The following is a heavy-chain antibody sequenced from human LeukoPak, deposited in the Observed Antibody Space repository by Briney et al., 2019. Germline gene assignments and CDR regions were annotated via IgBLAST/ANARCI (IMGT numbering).Heavy chain of an antibody. D-gene: IGHD3-10*01. CDR3: AKDPDPYYYGSGSQGFDY. J-gene: IGHJ4*02. CDR1: EFTFSSYW. V-gene: IGHV3-23*01. CDR2: ISGSGGST. Sequence: PGGSLRLSCTASEFTFSSYWMHWVRQAPGKGLEWVSAISGSGGSTYYADSVKGRFTISRDNSKNTLYLQMNSLRAEDTAVYYCAKDPDPYYYGSGSQGFDYWGQGTLVTVSS.